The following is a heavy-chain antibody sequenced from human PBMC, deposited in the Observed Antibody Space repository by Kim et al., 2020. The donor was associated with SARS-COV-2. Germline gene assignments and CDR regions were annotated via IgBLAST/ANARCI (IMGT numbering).Heavy chain of an antibody. D-gene: IGHD6-19*01. V-gene: IGHV3-30*18. Sequence: GGSLRLSCAASGFTFSSYGMHWVRQAPGKGLEWVAVISYDGSNKYYADSVKGRFTISRDNSKNTLYLQMNSLRAEDTAVYYCAKEAKLAVAGLHYYYYYG. CDR1: GFTFSSYG. CDR2: ISYDGSNK. J-gene: IGHJ6*01. CDR3: AKEAKLAVAGLHYYYYYG.